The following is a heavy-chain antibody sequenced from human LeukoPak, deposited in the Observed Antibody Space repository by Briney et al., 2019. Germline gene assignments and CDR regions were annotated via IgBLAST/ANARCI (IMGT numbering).Heavy chain of an antibody. CDR3: ARDEGLQWLTHYFDY. CDR1: GFTVSNNY. D-gene: IGHD4-11*01. J-gene: IGHJ4*02. CDR2: IYSGGSS. V-gene: IGHV3-66*01. Sequence: GGSLRLSCAAPGFTVSNNYMSWVRQAPGKGLEWVSVIYSGGSSYYADSVKGRFTISRDNSKNTVYLQMNSLRAEDTAVYNCARDEGLQWLTHYFDYWGQGTLVTVSS.